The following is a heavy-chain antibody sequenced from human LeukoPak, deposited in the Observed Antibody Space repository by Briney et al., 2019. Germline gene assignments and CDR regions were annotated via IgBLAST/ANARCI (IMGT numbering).Heavy chain of an antibody. CDR2: IRSKVYGSKP. CDR3: SREGGSGWAYDY. J-gene: IGHJ4*02. Sequence: GGSLRLSCTGSGFTFGDYAMSWFRQAPERGLEYMGFIRSKVYGSKPEYAASVRGIFTISRDDSKSITYLQMNSLKSEDTAVYYCSREGGSGWAYDYWGQGTMVTVSS. CDR1: GFTFGDYA. D-gene: IGHD6-19*01. V-gene: IGHV3-49*03.